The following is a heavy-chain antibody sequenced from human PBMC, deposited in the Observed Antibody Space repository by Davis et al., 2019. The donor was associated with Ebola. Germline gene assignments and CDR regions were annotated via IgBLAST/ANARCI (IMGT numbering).Heavy chain of an antibody. D-gene: IGHD3-10*01. CDR2: ISSSGSTI. J-gene: IGHJ6*02. CDR3: ARDTMGQWPQMYYYYGIDV. CDR1: GFTFSSYE. V-gene: IGHV3-48*03. Sequence: GGSLRLSCAASGFTFSSYEMSWVRQAPGKGLEWVSYISSSGSTIYYADSVKGRFTISRDNAKNSLYLQMNSLRAEDTAVYYCARDTMGQWPQMYYYYGIDVWGQGTTVTVSS.